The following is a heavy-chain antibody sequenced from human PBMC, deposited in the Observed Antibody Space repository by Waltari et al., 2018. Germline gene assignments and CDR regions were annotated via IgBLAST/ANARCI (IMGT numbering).Heavy chain of an antibody. Sequence: QVLLVESGGGVVQPGRSLRLSCAAPGFSFRSYGIHWVRQAPGKGPEWVAVISYEGSTKYYADSVKGRFTISRDNSMHTLDLQMNNLRHEDTGVYYCAKVARVAGYYYTGMDVWGQGTTVTVSS. J-gene: IGHJ6*02. D-gene: IGHD6-19*01. CDR1: GFSFRSYG. V-gene: IGHV3-30*18. CDR2: ISYEGSTK. CDR3: AKVARVAGYYYTGMDV.